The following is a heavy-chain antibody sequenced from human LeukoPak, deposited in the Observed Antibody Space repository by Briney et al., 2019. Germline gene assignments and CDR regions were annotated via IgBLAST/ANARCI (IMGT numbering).Heavy chain of an antibody. D-gene: IGHD3-10*01. V-gene: IGHV3-23*01. CDR3: AKDRHYGSGSPAAH. CDR1: GFTFATHG. J-gene: IGHJ4*02. Sequence: SGGSLRLSCAASGFTFATHGMSWVRQVPGKGLEWVSAISVGGLYTYYADSVRGRFTISRDNSKNTLYLQMNSLRPEDTAVYYCAKDRHYGSGSPAAHWGQGTLVTVSS. CDR2: ISVGGLYT.